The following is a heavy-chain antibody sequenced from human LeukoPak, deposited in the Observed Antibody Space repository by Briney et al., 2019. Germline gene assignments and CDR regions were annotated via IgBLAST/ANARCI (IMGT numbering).Heavy chain of an antibody. J-gene: IGHJ4*02. V-gene: IGHV3-7*01. Sequence: GPPRPSLASSGFTLSNYWLILVRQAPGKGPAAVGKIKQDGSEKYYVASVKGRFTISRDNAKKSLYLQMTSLRAEDTAVYYCARDSSGWLYYFDYWGQGTLVTVSS. CDR3: ARDSSGWLYYFDY. CDR1: GFTLSNYW. CDR2: IKQDGSEK. D-gene: IGHD6-19*01.